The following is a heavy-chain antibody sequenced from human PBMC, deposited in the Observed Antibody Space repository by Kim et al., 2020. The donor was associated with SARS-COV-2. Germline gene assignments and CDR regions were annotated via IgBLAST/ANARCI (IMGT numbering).Heavy chain of an antibody. CDR2: N. V-gene: IGHV6-1*01. J-gene: IGHJ6*02. Sequence: NEYAVSVKRRVTINPDTAKNQFSLQLTSVSPEDTAVYYCARRRSRGDTDVWGQGTTVTVTS. CDR3: ARRRSRGDTDV. D-gene: IGHD3-9*01.